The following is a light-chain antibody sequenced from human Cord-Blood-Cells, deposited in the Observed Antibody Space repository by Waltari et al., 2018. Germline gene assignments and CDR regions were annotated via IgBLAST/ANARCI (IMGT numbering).Light chain of an antibody. Sequence: QSALTQPASVSGSPGQSITISCTGTSSDVGGYNNVSWYQQTPGKAPKLMIYEVSNRPSGVSNRFSGSKSGNTASLTISGLQAEDEADYYCSSYTSSSTLVFGTGTKVTVL. CDR2: EVS. CDR1: SSDVGGYNN. CDR3: SSYTSSSTLV. J-gene: IGLJ1*01. V-gene: IGLV2-14*01.